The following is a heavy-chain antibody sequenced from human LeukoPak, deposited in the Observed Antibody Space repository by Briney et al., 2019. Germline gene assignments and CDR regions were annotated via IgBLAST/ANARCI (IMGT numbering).Heavy chain of an antibody. Sequence: GASVKVSCKASGYTFTSYGISWVRQAPGQGLEWMGWICAYNGNTNYAQKLQGRVTMTTDTSTSTAYMELRSLRSDDTAVYYCAVYAPGYCSGGSCYSVIDYFDYWGLGTLVTVSS. D-gene: IGHD2-15*01. CDR3: AVYAPGYCSGGSCYSVIDYFDY. CDR2: ICAYNGNT. CDR1: GYTFTSYG. V-gene: IGHV1-18*01. J-gene: IGHJ4*02.